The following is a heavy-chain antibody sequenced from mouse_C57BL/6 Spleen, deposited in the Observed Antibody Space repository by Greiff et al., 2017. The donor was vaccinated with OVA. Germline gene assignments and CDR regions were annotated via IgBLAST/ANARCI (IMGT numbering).Heavy chain of an antibody. V-gene: IGHV5-17*01. J-gene: IGHJ2*01. CDR2: ISSGSSTI. Sequence: EVKVEESGGGLVKPGGSLKLSCAASGFTFSDYGMHWVRQAPEKGLEWVAYISSGSSTIYYADTVKGRFTISRDNAKNTLFLQMTSLRSEDTAMYYCARDYYGGPYYFDYWGQGTTLTVSS. D-gene: IGHD1-1*02. CDR3: ARDYYGGPYYFDY. CDR1: GFTFSDYG.